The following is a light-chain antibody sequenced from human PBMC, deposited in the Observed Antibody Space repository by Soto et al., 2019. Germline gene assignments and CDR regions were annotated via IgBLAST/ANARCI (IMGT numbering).Light chain of an antibody. CDR1: QSISSW. Sequence: DIQMTQSPSTLSASVGDRVTITCRASQSISSWLAWYQQKPGKAPKLLMYDASSLDSGVPSRFSGSGSGTEFTLTISSLQPEDFATYYCQQYNAYPWTFGQGTKVEIK. CDR3: QQYNAYPWT. CDR2: DAS. J-gene: IGKJ1*01. V-gene: IGKV1-5*01.